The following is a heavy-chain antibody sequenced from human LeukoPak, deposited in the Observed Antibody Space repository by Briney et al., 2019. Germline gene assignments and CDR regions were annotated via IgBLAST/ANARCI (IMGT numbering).Heavy chain of an antibody. CDR2: ISSDGRDK. Sequence: GGSLRLSCAASEFSFSTYAMHWVRHAPGKGLEWVAVISSDGRDKHHADSVQGRFTISRDFSKNTLYLQMNSLRAEDTAVYYCAKDLRRIAAYYFDYWGQGALVTVSS. D-gene: IGHD6-25*01. CDR3: AKDLRRIAAYYFDY. CDR1: EFSFSTYA. J-gene: IGHJ4*02. V-gene: IGHV3-30*18.